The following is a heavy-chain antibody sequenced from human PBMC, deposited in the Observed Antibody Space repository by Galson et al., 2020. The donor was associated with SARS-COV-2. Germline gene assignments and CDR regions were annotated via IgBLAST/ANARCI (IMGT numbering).Heavy chain of an antibody. V-gene: IGHV4-59*11. J-gene: IGHJ5*02. D-gene: IGHD3-10*01. CDR2: IFYSGTS. CDR3: ARARWSYDTAYLYNWFDP. Sequence: SETLSLTCTVSGDSLSSHYWSWIRQLPGKGLEWIGYIFYSGTSQYNPSLKSRVTMSLEPSKRQFSLTINSVTAADTAFYFCARARWSYDTAYLYNWFDPWGQGTLVTVSS. CDR1: GDSLSSHY.